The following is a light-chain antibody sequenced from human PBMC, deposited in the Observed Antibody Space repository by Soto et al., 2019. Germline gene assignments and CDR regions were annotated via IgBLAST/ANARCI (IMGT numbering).Light chain of an antibody. Sequence: SVLPQPASVSGSPGQSITISCTGTSSDVGGYNYVSWYQQHPGEAPKLIIYEVTKRPSGVPDRFSGSKSGNTASLTVSGLQAEDEADYHCCSYAGNSNYVFGTGTKVTVL. J-gene: IGLJ1*01. CDR2: EVT. V-gene: IGLV2-8*01. CDR3: CSYAGNSNYV. CDR1: SSDVGGYNY.